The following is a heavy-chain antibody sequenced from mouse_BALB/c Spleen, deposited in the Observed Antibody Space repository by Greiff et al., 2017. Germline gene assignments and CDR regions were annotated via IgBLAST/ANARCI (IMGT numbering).Heavy chain of an antibody. CDR3: ARQALYYAMDY. CDR1: GYTFTSYW. D-gene: IGHD1-3*01. V-gene: IGHV1S81*02. Sequence: VQLQQPGAELVKPGASVKLSCKASGYTFTSYWMHWVKQRPGQGLEWIGEINPSNGRTNYNEKFKSKATLTVDKSSSTAYMQLSSLTSEDSAVYYCARQALYYAMDYWGQGTSVTVSS. J-gene: IGHJ4*01. CDR2: INPSNGRT.